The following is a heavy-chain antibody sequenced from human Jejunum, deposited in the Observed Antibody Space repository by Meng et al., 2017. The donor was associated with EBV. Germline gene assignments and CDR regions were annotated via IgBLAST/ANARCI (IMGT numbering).Heavy chain of an antibody. J-gene: IGHJ4*02. CDR2: FYYSASP. CDR1: GVAVRTGSYY. D-gene: IGHD3-22*01. CDR3: ARGRGVTDYYDSSGSPFDY. Sequence: QVQLQESGPGLVKSSATLALTCTVSGVAVRTGSYYGSWLRRPPGKGLEWIGYFYYSASPKYNPSLKSRATISADMSKNQFSLKLRSVTSADTAVYYCARGRGVTDYYDSSGSPFDYWGQGTLVTVSS. V-gene: IGHV4-61*01.